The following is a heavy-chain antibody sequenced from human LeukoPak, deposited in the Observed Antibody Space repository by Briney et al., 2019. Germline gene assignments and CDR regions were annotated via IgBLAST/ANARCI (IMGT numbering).Heavy chain of an antibody. Sequence: GGSLRLSCAASAFTFSSYAMSSVRQAPGKWLEWVSAISGSGGITYYADSVKGRFNVSRDNSKNTLYLQMNSLRAEDTAVYYCAKGAHIVATTYYYYYMDVWGKGTTVTVSS. CDR1: AFTFSSYA. CDR2: ISGSGGIT. J-gene: IGHJ6*03. V-gene: IGHV3-23*01. D-gene: IGHD5-12*01. CDR3: AKGAHIVATTYYYYYMDV.